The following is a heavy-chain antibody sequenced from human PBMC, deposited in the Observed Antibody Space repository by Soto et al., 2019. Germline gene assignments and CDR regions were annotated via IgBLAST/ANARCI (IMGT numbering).Heavy chain of an antibody. J-gene: IGHJ3*02. V-gene: IGHV4-59*01. CDR3: ARDEGTTVVDAFDI. CDR1: GGYIGSYY. CDR2: IYYTGST. Sequence: PSETQSLTCPVSGGYIGSYYLSWIRQPPGKGLEWIGYIYYTGSTNYNPSLKSRVTISVDTSKNQFSLKLSSVTAADTAVYYCARDEGTTVVDAFDIWGQGTMVTVTS. D-gene: IGHD4-17*01.